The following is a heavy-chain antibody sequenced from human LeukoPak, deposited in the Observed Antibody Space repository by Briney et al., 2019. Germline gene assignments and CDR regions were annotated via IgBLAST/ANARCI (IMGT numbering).Heavy chain of an antibody. D-gene: IGHD3-22*01. CDR2: ISYDGSNK. J-gene: IGHJ4*02. V-gene: IGHV3-30*18. CDR3: AKGGESSGYYGGPDY. Sequence: GGSLRLSCAASGFTFSSYGLHWVRQAPGKGLEWVAVISYDGSNKYYAESVKGRFTISRDNSKNTPYLQMSSLRGEDTAVYYCAKGGESSGYYGGPDYWGQGTLVTVSS. CDR1: GFTFSSYG.